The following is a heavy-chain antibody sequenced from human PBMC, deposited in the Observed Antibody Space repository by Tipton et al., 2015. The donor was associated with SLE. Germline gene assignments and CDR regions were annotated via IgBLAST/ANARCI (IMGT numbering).Heavy chain of an antibody. CDR1: GFTFDDYT. CDR2: ISGSGGST. D-gene: IGHD4-23*01. J-gene: IGHJ4*02. Sequence: SLRLSCTASGFTFDDYTMHWVRQAPGKGLEWVSAISGSGGSTYYADSVKGRFTISRDNSKNTLYLQMNSLRAEDTAVYYCAKDSGNQDYWGQGTLVTVSS. CDR3: AKDSGNQDY. V-gene: IGHV3-23*01.